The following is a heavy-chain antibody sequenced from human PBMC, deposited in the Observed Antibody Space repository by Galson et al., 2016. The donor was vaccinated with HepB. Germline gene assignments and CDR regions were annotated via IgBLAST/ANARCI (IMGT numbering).Heavy chain of an antibody. J-gene: IGHJ4*02. CDR1: GISVSNND. Sequence: SLRLSCAASGISVSNNDVSWVRQDPGKGLEWLSVIYSVGSTNYADSVKGRFTISRDNSKNTVYLQMNSLRAEDTAVYYCSRGIVAAVWGQGTLVPVS. V-gene: IGHV3-53*01. CDR3: SRGIVAAV. CDR2: IYSVGST. D-gene: IGHD2-15*01.